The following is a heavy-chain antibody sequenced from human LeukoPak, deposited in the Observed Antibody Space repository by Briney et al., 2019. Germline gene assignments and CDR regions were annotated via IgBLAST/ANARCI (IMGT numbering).Heavy chain of an antibody. D-gene: IGHD2-2*01. Sequence: SQTLSLTCTVSGVSISSGDYHWNWIRQPPGRGLEWIGYISYSGNTYYNPSLKSRLTISPDTSRSQISLRLSSVTAADTAVYYCAREKVPENNYYYGMDVWGQGTTVTVSS. CDR2: ISYSGNT. V-gene: IGHV4-30-4*01. CDR3: AREKVPENNYYYGMDV. J-gene: IGHJ6*02. CDR1: GVSISSGDYH.